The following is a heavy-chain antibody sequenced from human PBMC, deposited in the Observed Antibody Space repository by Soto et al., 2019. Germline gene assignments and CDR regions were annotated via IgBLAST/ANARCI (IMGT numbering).Heavy chain of an antibody. CDR2: IYYSGTT. Sequence: SETLSLTCTVSGGSISSSRYYWGWIRQPPGKELEWIGNIYYSGTTYYNPSLKSRVTISVDTSKNQCSLKLTSVTAADTAVYYCARRLAVTGTTQSYFDYWGQGTLVTVSS. D-gene: IGHD6-19*01. CDR3: ARRLAVTGTTQSYFDY. V-gene: IGHV4-39*01. CDR1: GGSISSSRYY. J-gene: IGHJ4*02.